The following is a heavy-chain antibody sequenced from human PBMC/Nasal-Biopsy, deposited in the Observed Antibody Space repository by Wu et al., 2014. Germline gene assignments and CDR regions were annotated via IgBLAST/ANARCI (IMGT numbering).Heavy chain of an antibody. CDR3: ARGQRITVFGVVPSGGHWFDP. CDR1: GGSVNINDYY. J-gene: IGHJ5*02. CDR2: IYHSGST. Sequence: TLSLTCTVSGGSVNINDYYWTWIRQTPGKGLEWIGYIYHSGSTSYNPSLKSRVTISIDKSKNQFSLKLTSVTAADTAVYYCARGQRITVFGVVPSGGHWFDPWGQGTLVTVSS. V-gene: IGHV4-61*08. D-gene: IGHD3-3*01.